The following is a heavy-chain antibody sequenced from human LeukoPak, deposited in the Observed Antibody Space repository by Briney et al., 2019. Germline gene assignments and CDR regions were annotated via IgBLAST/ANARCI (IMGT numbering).Heavy chain of an antibody. CDR2: ISGSGGST. V-gene: IGHV3-23*01. CDR1: GFTFSAYA. CDR3: AKRTLYSSSSDY. J-gene: IGHJ4*02. D-gene: IGHD6-6*01. Sequence: GGSLRLSCAASGFTFSAYAMSWVRQAPGKGLEWVSAISGSGGSTYYADSVKGRFTISRDNSKNTLYLQMNSLRAEDTAVYYCAKRTLYSSSSDYWGQGTLVTVSS.